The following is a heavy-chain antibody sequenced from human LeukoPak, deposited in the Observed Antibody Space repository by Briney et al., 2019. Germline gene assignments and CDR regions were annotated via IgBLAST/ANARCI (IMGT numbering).Heavy chain of an antibody. CDR3: AGGSGASWFDP. V-gene: IGHV4-59*01. CDR1: GGSISSDY. D-gene: IGHD2-8*02. Sequence: PSETLSLTCSVSGGSISSDYWSWIRQPPGKGLEWIAYMYNNGRSNYNPSLKSRVTISLDTSKNQFSLKLSSVTAADTAVYYCAGGSGASWFDPWGQGTLVTVSS. J-gene: IGHJ5*02. CDR2: MYNNGRS.